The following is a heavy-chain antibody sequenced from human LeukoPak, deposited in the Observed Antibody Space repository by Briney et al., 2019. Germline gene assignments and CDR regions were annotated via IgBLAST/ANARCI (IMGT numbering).Heavy chain of an antibody. CDR2: IYYSGST. Sequence: PSETLSLTCTVPGGSISSHYWSWIRQPPGKGLEWIGYIYYSGSTNYIPSLKSRVTISVDTSKNQFSLKLSSVTAADTAVYYCARHSSSSGWFDPWGQGTLVTVSS. J-gene: IGHJ5*02. CDR1: GGSISSHY. V-gene: IGHV4-59*11. D-gene: IGHD6-6*01. CDR3: ARHSSSSGWFDP.